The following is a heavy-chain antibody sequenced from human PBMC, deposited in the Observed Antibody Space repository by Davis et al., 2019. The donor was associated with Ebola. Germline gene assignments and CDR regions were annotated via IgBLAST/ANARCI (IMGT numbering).Heavy chain of an antibody. CDR3: ARDGRGTDYFDY. J-gene: IGHJ4*02. Sequence: PGGSLRLSCAATGFTFGSSVMHWVRQAPGKGLEWVALIRYDGSNEYYADSMRGRFTISRDNSKNTLYVQMNSLRTEDTAVYYCARDGRGTDYFDYWGQGTLVTVSS. D-gene: IGHD6-25*01. CDR2: IRYDGSNE. CDR1: GFTFGSSV. V-gene: IGHV3-30*02.